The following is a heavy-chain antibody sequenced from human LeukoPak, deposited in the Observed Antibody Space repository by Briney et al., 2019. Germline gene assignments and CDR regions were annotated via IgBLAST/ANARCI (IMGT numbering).Heavy chain of an antibody. CDR1: GGSIYTYY. CDR3: ARVNRAVAAALDY. Sequence: SETLSLTCSVSGGSIYTYYWSWIRQSPGKGLEWIGYIYHSGSTNYNPSLKSRVTISVDTSKNQFSLKLSSVTAADTAVCYCARVNRAVAAALDYWGQGTLVTVFS. J-gene: IGHJ4*02. CDR2: IYHSGST. D-gene: IGHD6-13*01. V-gene: IGHV4-59*01.